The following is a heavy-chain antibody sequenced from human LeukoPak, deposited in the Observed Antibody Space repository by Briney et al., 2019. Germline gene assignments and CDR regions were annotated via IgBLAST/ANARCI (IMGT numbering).Heavy chain of an antibody. V-gene: IGHV3-43D*03. CDR3: AKATSSWHEFDY. Sequence: GGSLRLSCAASGFTFDDYAMHWVRQAPGKGLEWVSLITWDADSTYYADSVKGQFTISRDNSKNSLYLQMNSLRAEDTALYYCAKATSSWHEFDYWGQGTLVTVSS. CDR1: GFTFDDYA. CDR2: ITWDADST. D-gene: IGHD6-13*01. J-gene: IGHJ4*02.